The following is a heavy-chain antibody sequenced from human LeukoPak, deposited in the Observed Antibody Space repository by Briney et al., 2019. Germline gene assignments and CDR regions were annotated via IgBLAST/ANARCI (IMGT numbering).Heavy chain of an antibody. CDR1: GGSISSGDYY. CDR3: ARPYYYDSRIDP. J-gene: IGHJ5*02. CDR2: MYYSGST. V-gene: IGHV4-30-4*01. D-gene: IGHD3-22*01. Sequence: SETLSLTCTVSGGSISSGDYYWSWIRQPPGKGLVWIAYMYYSGSTYYNPSLKSRVTMSADTSKSQLSLKLSSVTAAGTAVYYCARPYYYDSRIDPWGQGILYTVSS.